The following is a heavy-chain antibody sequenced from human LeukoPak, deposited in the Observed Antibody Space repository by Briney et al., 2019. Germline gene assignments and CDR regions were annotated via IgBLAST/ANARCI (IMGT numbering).Heavy chain of an antibody. CDR1: GSTFSGSA. J-gene: IGHJ4*02. Sequence: GGSLRLSCAASGSTFSGSAMHWVRQASGKGLEWVGRIRSKANSYATAYAASVKGRFTISRDDSKNTAYLQMNSLKTEDTAVYYCTSVSSSLFDYWGQGTLVTVSS. CDR2: IRSKANSYAT. V-gene: IGHV3-73*01. CDR3: TSVSSSLFDY. D-gene: IGHD6-6*01.